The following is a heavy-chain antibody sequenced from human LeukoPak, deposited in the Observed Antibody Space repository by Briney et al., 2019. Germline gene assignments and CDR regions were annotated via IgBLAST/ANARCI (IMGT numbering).Heavy chain of an antibody. CDR1: GGSISSYY. J-gene: IGHJ4*02. CDR3: ARDLGTVIDY. D-gene: IGHD3-10*01. V-gene: IGHV4-59*01. Sequence: SETLSLTCTVSGGSISSYYWSWIRQPPGKGLEWIGYIYYSGSTNYNPSLKSRVTISVDTSKNQFSLKLSSVTAADTAVYYCARDLGTVIDYWGQGTLVTVSS. CDR2: IYYSGST.